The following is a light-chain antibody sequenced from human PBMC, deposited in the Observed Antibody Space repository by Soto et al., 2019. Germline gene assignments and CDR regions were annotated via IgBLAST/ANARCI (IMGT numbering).Light chain of an antibody. CDR2: DAS. CDR3: QQRYNSFT. CDR1: QSVSNS. V-gene: IGKV3-11*01. Sequence: EIVLTQSPATLSLSPGERATLSCRTSQSVSNSLSWYQQKPGQAPRLLIYDASNRVTGIPDRFSGSGSGTDFTLTISSLEPEDFAVYYCQQRYNSFTFGPGTKVDI. J-gene: IGKJ3*01.